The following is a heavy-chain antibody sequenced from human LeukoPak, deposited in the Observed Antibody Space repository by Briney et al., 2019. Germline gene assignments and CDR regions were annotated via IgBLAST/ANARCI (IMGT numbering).Heavy chain of an antibody. J-gene: IGHJ4*02. D-gene: IGHD1-1*01. CDR2: IHPSGTT. Sequence: PSETLSLTCDVSGFSISLGYYWVWIRQPAGQGLEWIGSIHPSGTTSYNSSLNSRITMTIDAPKNQFSLRLSLVTAVDTAVYFCATERERRITDWGQGTLVTVSS. CDR1: GFSISLGYY. V-gene: IGHV4-38-2*02. CDR3: ATERERRITD.